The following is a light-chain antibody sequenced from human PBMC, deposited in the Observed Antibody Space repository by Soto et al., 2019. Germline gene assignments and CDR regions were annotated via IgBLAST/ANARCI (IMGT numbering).Light chain of an antibody. Sequence: EIVLTHSPGFLSLSPGERATLSCRASQSVDSSFFAWYQQKPGQAPRLLIYGASKRATGIPDRFSGSGCGTDFTLTISRLEPEDFAVYYCQQYVSSVTFGQGTKVEIK. V-gene: IGKV3-20*01. CDR3: QQYVSSVT. J-gene: IGKJ1*01. CDR2: GAS. CDR1: QSVDSSF.